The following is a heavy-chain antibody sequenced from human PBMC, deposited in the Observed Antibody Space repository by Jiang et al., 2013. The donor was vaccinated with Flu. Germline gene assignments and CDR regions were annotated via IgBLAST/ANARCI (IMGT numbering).Heavy chain of an antibody. V-gene: IGHV1-18*01. CDR3: ARDGSGSYFDY. J-gene: IGHJ4*02. CDR2: ISAYNGNT. Sequence: GQGLEWMGWISAYNGNTNYAQKLQGRVTMTTDTSTSTAYMELRSLRSDDTAVYYCARDGSGSYFDYWGQGTLVTVSS. D-gene: IGHD3-10*01.